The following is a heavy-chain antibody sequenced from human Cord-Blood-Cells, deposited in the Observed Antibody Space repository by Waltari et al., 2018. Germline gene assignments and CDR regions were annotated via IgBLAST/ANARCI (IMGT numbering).Heavy chain of an antibody. Sequence: QVQLVQSGAEVKTPGSSVKVSCKASGGPFSSYAIRWVRQAPGQGLEWMGGIIPIFGTANYAQKFQGRVTITADESTSTAYMELSSLRSEDTAVYYCARHYSNYYYYGMDVWGQGTTVTVSS. D-gene: IGHD4-4*01. CDR3: ARHYSNYYYYGMDV. CDR1: GGPFSSYA. J-gene: IGHJ6*02. V-gene: IGHV1-69*01. CDR2: IIPIFGTA.